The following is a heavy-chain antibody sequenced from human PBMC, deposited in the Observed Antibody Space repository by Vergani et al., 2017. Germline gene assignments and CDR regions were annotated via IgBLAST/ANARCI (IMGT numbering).Heavy chain of an antibody. Sequence: QVQLQESGPGLVKPSQTLSLTCTVSGGSISSGSYYWSWIRQPAGKGLEWIGRIYTSGSTNYNPSLKSRVTISVDTSKNQFSLKLSSVTAADTAVYYCARPSFRGHYGMDVWGQGTTVTVSS. CDR1: GGSISSGSYY. D-gene: IGHD3-16*01. V-gene: IGHV4-61*02. CDR2: IYTSGST. CDR3: ARPSFRGHYGMDV. J-gene: IGHJ6*02.